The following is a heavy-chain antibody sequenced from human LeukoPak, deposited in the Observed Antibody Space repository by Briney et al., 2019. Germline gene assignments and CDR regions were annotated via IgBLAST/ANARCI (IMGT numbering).Heavy chain of an antibody. Sequence: PSETLSLTCTVSGGSISSYYWSWIRQPPGKGLEWIGYIYYSGSTNYNPSLKSRVTISVDTSKNQFSLKLSSVTAADTAVYYCARDHGGDWSPYYFDYWGQGTLVTVSS. J-gene: IGHJ4*02. CDR2: IYYSGST. CDR1: GGSISSYY. D-gene: IGHD2-21*01. CDR3: ARDHGGDWSPYYFDY. V-gene: IGHV4-59*01.